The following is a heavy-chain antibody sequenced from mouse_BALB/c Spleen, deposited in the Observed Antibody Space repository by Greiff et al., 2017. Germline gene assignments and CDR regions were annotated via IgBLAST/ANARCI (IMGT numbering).Heavy chain of an antibody. CDR1: GYSITSDYA. Sequence: DVQLQESGPGLVKPSQSLSLTCTVTGYSITSDYAWNWIRQFPGNKLEWMGYISYSGSTSYNPSLKSRISITRDTSKNQFFLQLNSVTTEDTATYYCALRGKGNYYAMDYWGQGTSVTVSS. D-gene: IGHD1-3*01. CDR2: ISYSGST. CDR3: ALRGKGNYYAMDY. J-gene: IGHJ4*01. V-gene: IGHV3-2*02.